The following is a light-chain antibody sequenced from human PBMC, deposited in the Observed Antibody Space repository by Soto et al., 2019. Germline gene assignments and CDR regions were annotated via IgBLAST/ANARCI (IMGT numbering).Light chain of an antibody. CDR1: QGINSW. J-gene: IGKJ1*01. V-gene: IGKV1-12*01. Sequence: DIQMTQSPSSVSASVGDRVAMTCRASQGINSWLAWYQQKPGKAPKLLIYAASNLQSGVPSRFSGSGSGTDFTLAISSLQPEDSATYYCLQDINYPWTFGQGTKVDIK. CDR2: AAS. CDR3: LQDINYPWT.